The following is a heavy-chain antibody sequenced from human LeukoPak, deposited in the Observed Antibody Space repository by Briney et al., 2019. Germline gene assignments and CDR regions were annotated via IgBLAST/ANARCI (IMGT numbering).Heavy chain of an antibody. CDR3: ARGASKTVAAIWFDP. Sequence: GASVEVSCKASGGTFSSYAISWVRQAPGQGLEWMGRIIPILGIANYAQKFQGRVTITADKSTSTAYMELSSQRSEDTAVYYCARGASKTVAAIWFDPWGQGTLVTVSS. CDR1: GGTFSSYA. V-gene: IGHV1-69*04. D-gene: IGHD2-15*01. J-gene: IGHJ5*02. CDR2: IIPILGIA.